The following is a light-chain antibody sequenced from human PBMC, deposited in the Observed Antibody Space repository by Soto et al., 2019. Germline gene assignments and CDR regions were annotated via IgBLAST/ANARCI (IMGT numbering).Light chain of an antibody. CDR2: DVS. CDR3: SSYTSSSTLEVV. J-gene: IGLJ2*01. V-gene: IGLV2-14*01. Sequence: QSALTQPASVSGSPGQSITISCTGTSSDVGGYNYVSWYQQHPGKAPKLMIYDVSNRPSGVSNRFSGSKSGNTASLTISGLQAEDEADYYCSSYTSSSTLEVVFGGGTKVPVL. CDR1: SSDVGGYNY.